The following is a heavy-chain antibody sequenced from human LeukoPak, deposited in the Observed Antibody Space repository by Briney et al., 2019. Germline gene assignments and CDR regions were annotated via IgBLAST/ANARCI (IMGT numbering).Heavy chain of an antibody. J-gene: IGHJ4*02. CDR3: AKSLLRPAY. Sequence: ETLSLTCTVSGGSISGSSYNWGWIRQPPGKGLELVSDINGSGSRTYYVDSVKGRFTISRDNSKNTLYLQMNSLRAEDTAVYYCAKSLLRPAYWGQGTLVTVSS. D-gene: IGHD3-3*01. CDR2: INGSGSRT. CDR1: GGSISGSSYN. V-gene: IGHV3-23*01.